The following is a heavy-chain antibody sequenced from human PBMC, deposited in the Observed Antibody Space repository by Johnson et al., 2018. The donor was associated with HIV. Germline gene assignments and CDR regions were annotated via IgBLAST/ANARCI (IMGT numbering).Heavy chain of an antibody. D-gene: IGHD5-12*01. CDR3: ARDESGYDEGFDAFDI. J-gene: IGHJ3*02. V-gene: IGHV3-20*04. CDR1: GFTFDDYG. CDR2: INWNGGST. Sequence: VQLVESGGGLAKPAWSPRLSCVASGFTFDDYGMTWVRQAPGKGLEWVSGINWNGGSTGYADSVKGRFTISRDNAKNSLYLQMNSLRAEDTALYYCARDESGYDEGFDAFDIWGQGTMVTVSS.